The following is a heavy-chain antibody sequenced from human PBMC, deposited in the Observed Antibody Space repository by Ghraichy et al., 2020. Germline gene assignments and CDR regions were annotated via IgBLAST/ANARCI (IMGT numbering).Heavy chain of an antibody. J-gene: IGHJ5*02. Sequence: SETLSLTCSVSGGSITISTYYWGWIRQPPGKGLEWLGSIFYTGSTSYNPSLKSRVTISVDTSKNQFSLKVNSVTAADTAVYYCARGYCSGGSCPTHWFDPWGQGTLVTVS. V-gene: IGHV4-39*01. D-gene: IGHD2-15*01. CDR3: ARGYCSGGSCPTHWFDP. CDR1: GGSITISTYY. CDR2: IFYTGST.